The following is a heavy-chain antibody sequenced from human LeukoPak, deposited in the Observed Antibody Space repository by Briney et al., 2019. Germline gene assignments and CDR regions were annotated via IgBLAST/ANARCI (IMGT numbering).Heavy chain of an antibody. CDR1: GFIFSSYA. CDR2: ISYDGNNK. Sequence: GGSLRLSCAASGFIFSSYAMHWVRQAPGKGLDWVAVISYDGNNKYYADSVKGRFTISRDNSKNTLYFQMNSLRPEDTAVYYCVRDGGGLSDYFDYWGQGTLVTVSS. D-gene: IGHD3-16*02. J-gene: IGHJ4*02. CDR3: VRDGGGLSDYFDY. V-gene: IGHV3-30*04.